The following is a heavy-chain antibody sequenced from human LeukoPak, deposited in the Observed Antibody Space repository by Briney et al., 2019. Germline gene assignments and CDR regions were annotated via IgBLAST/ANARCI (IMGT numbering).Heavy chain of an antibody. CDR1: GFNFNNFA. Sequence: GGSLRLSCAASGFNFNNFAMSWVRQAPGKGLEWLSAMTGPADTTYYAESVKGRFTISRGYSKSMVFLQMNSLRVEDTAIYYCAKGAEIDHWGQGTLVTVSS. CDR3: AKGAEIDH. J-gene: IGHJ4*02. CDR2: MTGPADTT. V-gene: IGHV3-23*01.